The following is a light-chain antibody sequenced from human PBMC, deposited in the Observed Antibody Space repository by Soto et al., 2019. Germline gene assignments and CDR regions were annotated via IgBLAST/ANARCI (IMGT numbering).Light chain of an antibody. CDR3: QQSGPSPPLT. V-gene: IGKV3-20*01. J-gene: IGKJ4*01. Sequence: DIVLTQSPGTLSLSPGERATVSCRASQTVGSSYLAWYQQKLGQAPRLLIYATSSRATGIPDRFSGSGSGTDFTLTIIRLEPEDFAVYYCQQSGPSPPLTFGGGTKVEI. CDR2: ATS. CDR1: QTVGSSY.